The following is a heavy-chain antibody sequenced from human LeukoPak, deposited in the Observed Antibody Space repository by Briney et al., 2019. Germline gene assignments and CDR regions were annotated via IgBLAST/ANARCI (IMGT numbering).Heavy chain of an antibody. CDR3: ARFSSWSWYYFDY. D-gene: IGHD6-13*01. CDR1: GFTFSSYS. Sequence: GGSLRLSCAASGFTFSSYSMNWVRQAPGKGLEWVSSISSCSSYIYYADSVKGRFTISRDNAKNSLYLQMNSLRAEDTAVYYCARFSSWSWYYFDYWGQGTLVTVSS. CDR2: ISSCSSYI. J-gene: IGHJ4*02. V-gene: IGHV3-21*01.